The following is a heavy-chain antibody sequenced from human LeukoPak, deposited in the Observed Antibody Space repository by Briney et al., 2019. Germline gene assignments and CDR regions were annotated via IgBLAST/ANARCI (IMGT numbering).Heavy chain of an antibody. CDR3: AKGGRYCSSTSCFVLDY. D-gene: IGHD2-2*01. Sequence: GGSLRLSCAASGFTFSSYGMHWVRQAPGKGLEWVAFIRYDGSNKYYADSVKGRFTISRDNSKNTLYLQMNSLRAEDTAVYCCAKGGRYCSSTSCFVLDYWGQGTLVTVSS. V-gene: IGHV3-30*02. CDR1: GFTFSSYG. J-gene: IGHJ4*02. CDR2: IRYDGSNK.